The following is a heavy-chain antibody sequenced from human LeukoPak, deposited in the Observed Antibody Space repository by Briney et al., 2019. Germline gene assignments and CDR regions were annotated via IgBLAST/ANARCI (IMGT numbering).Heavy chain of an antibody. CDR3: ARDNSVGDYAWWFDP. Sequence: ASVKVSCKASGYTFTSCAISWVRQAPGQGLEWMGWISAYNGNTNYAQKLQGRVTMTTDTSTSTAYMELRSLRSEDTAVYYCARDNSVGDYAWWFDPWGQGTLVTVSS. CDR2: ISAYNGNT. D-gene: IGHD1-26*01. CDR1: GYTFTSCA. V-gene: IGHV1-18*01. J-gene: IGHJ5*02.